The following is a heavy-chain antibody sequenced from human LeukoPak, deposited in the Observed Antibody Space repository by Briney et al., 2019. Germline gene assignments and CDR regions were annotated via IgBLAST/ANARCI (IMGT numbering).Heavy chain of an antibody. V-gene: IGHV1-69*04. CDR1: GGTFSSYA. Sequence: GASVKVSCKASGGTFSSYAISWVRQAPGQGLEWMGRIIPILGIANYAQKFQGRVTMTRNTSISTAYMELSSLRSEDTAVYYCARGGVRYCSSTSCYTDTSDAFDIWGQGTMVTVSS. CDR3: ARGGVRYCSSTSCYTDTSDAFDI. J-gene: IGHJ3*02. CDR2: IIPILGIA. D-gene: IGHD2-2*02.